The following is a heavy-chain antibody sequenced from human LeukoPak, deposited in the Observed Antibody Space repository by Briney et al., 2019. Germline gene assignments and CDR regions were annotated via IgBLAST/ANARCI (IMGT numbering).Heavy chain of an antibody. CDR2: IYTSGST. CDR3: ARDAPTSKGWLHGYDAFDI. Sequence: SETLSLTCTVSGGSISSYYWSWIRQPAGKGLEWIGRIYTSGSTNYNPSLKSRVTMSVDTSKNQFSLKLSSVTAADTAVYYCARDAPTSKGWLHGYDAFDIWGQGTMVTVSS. V-gene: IGHV4-4*07. J-gene: IGHJ3*02. CDR1: GGSISSYY. D-gene: IGHD5-24*01.